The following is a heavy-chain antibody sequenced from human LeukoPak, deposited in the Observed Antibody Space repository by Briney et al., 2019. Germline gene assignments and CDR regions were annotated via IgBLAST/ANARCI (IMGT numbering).Heavy chain of an antibody. CDR1: GFTFSSYA. J-gene: IGHJ6*02. V-gene: IGHV3-23*01. Sequence: GGSLRLSCAASGFTFSSYAMSWGRQAPGKGLEGVSAISGSGGSTYSADSVKGRFTISRDNSKNSLYLQMNSLRAEDTAVYYCARAATVTGYYYGMDVWGQGTTVTVSS. CDR2: ISGSGGST. CDR3: ARAATVTGYYYGMDV. D-gene: IGHD4-11*01.